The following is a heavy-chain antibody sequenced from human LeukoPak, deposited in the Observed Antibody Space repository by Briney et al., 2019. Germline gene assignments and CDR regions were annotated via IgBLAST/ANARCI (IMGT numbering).Heavy chain of an antibody. CDR2: IYPGDSDT. V-gene: IGHV5-51*01. Sequence: GESLKISCKGSGYSFTSYWIGWVRQMPGKGLEWMGIIYPGDSDTRYSPSFQGQVTISADKSISTAYLQWSSLKASDTAMYYCARPFFYGSGSLYLNYFDYWGQGTLVTVSS. D-gene: IGHD3-10*01. CDR3: ARPFFYGSGSLYLNYFDY. J-gene: IGHJ4*02. CDR1: GYSFTSYW.